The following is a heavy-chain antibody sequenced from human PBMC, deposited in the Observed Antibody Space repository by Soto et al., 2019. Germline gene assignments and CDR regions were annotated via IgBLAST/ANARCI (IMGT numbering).Heavy chain of an antibody. V-gene: IGHV4-39*02. CDR3: ARDTVPFRSPYGMDV. Sequence: SETLSLTCTVSGGSVSSNSYSWGWIRQSPGKGLEWIGTIYSSENTYYNPSLLSRVTISVDTSKNEFSLRLSSVTAADTAVYYCARDTVPFRSPYGMDVWGQGTTVTVSS. J-gene: IGHJ6*02. CDR2: IYSSENT. CDR1: GGSVSSNSYS. D-gene: IGHD4-17*01.